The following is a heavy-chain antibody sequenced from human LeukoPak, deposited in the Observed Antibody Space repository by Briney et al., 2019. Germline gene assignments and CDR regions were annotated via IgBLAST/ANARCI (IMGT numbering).Heavy chain of an antibody. CDR1: GFIFSSSW. CDR2: IKKDGSEK. J-gene: IGHJ4*02. Sequence: PGGSLRLSCAASGFIFSSSWMTWVRQAPGKGLEWVANIKKDGSEKYYVDSVKGRFTISRDNAKNLLYLQMDSLRAEDTAVYHCARISTSVAGGDYWGQGTLVTVSS. V-gene: IGHV3-7*01. CDR3: ARISTSVAGGDY. D-gene: IGHD6-19*01.